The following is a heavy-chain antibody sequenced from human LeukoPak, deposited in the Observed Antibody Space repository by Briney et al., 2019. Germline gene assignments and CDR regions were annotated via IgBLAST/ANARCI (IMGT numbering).Heavy chain of an antibody. J-gene: IGHJ4*02. V-gene: IGHV3-21*01. D-gene: IGHD3-22*01. CDR1: GFTFSSYS. CDR3: ASYYYDSSGYYTRVFDY. CDR2: ISSSSSYI. Sequence: GALRLSCAASGFTFSSYSMNWVRQAPGKGLEWVSSISSSSSYIYYADSVKGRFTISRDNAKNSLYLQMNSLRAEDTAVYYCASYYYDSSGYYTRVFDYWGQGTLVTVSS.